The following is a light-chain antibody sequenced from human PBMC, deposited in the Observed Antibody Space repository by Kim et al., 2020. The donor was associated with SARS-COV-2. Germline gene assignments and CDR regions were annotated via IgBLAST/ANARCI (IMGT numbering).Light chain of an antibody. V-gene: IGKV1-5*03. CDR1: QSVGTW. Sequence: DIQMTQSPSTLSASVGDRVTITCRASQSVGTWLAWYQHKPGKAPKVLVYRASSLETGVPSRFIGSGSGTDFTLTINSLQPDDFATYYCQQYSTYSTFGQGTKVDIK. CDR3: QQYSTYST. J-gene: IGKJ1*01. CDR2: RAS.